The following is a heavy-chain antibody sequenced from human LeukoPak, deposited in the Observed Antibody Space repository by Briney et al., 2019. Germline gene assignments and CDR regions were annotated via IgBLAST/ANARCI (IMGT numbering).Heavy chain of an antibody. Sequence: ASVKVSCKASGYTFTSYYMHWVRQAPGQGLELMGIINPSGGGTSYAQKFQGRVTMTRDTSTSTVYVELSSLRSEDTAVYYCARGSSGWNGAFDYWGQGTLVTVSS. D-gene: IGHD6-19*01. CDR3: ARGSSGWNGAFDY. V-gene: IGHV1-46*03. CDR1: GYTFTSYY. CDR2: INPSGGGT. J-gene: IGHJ4*02.